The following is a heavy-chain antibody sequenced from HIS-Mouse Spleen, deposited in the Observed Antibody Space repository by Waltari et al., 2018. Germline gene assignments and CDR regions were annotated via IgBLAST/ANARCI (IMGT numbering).Heavy chain of an antibody. CDR1: GGSISSSSYY. CDR2: IYYIGST. J-gene: IGHJ2*01. CDR3: AREIPYSSSWYDWYFDL. D-gene: IGHD6-13*01. V-gene: IGHV4-39*07. Sequence: QLQLQESGPGLVKPSETLSLTCTVSGGSISSSSYYWGCIRQPPGKGLEWIGSIYYIGSTYYNPSLKSRVTISVETSKNQFALKLSSVTAADTAVYYCAREIPYSSSWYDWYFDLWGRGTLVTVSS.